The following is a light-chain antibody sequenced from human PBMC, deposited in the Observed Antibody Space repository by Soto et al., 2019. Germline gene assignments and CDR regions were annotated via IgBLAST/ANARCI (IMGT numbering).Light chain of an antibody. Sequence: QLVLTQPPSVSGAPGQRVTISCTGSSFNIGAGYDVHWYQQLPGTAPKLLIYVNSNRPSGVPDRFSGSKSGTSASLAITGLQAEDEADYYCQSYDSSLSAYVFGTGTKVTVL. CDR1: SFNIGAGYD. CDR2: VNS. V-gene: IGLV1-40*01. J-gene: IGLJ1*01. CDR3: QSYDSSLSAYV.